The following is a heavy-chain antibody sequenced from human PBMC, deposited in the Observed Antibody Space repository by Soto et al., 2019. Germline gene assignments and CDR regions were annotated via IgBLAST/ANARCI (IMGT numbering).Heavy chain of an antibody. CDR1: GYSFDAYG. CDR3: TRIYGSGTYLPDY. V-gene: IGHV3-49*03. D-gene: IGHD3-10*01. CDR2: IRSKNYGGAA. J-gene: IGHJ4*02. Sequence: GGSLRLSCKASGYSFDAYGVRWFRRAPGKGLEWVGFIRSKNYGGAADYAASVVGTFTISRDDPKRVAFLQMNSLKIEDTAVYYCTRIYGSGTYLPDYWGQGTLVTVSS.